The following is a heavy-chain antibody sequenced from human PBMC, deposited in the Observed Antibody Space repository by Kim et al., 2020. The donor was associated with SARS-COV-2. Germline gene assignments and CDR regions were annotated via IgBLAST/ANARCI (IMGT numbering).Heavy chain of an antibody. Sequence: GGSLRLSCAASGFTFSSYGMHWVRQAPGKGLEWVAVISYDGSNKYYADSVKGRFTISRDNSKNTLYLQMNSLRAEDTAVYYCAKDRQRTLRYFDWLTDYWGQGTLVTVSS. J-gene: IGHJ4*02. CDR1: GFTFSSYG. V-gene: IGHV3-30*18. D-gene: IGHD3-9*01. CDR2: ISYDGSNK. CDR3: AKDRQRTLRYFDWLTDY.